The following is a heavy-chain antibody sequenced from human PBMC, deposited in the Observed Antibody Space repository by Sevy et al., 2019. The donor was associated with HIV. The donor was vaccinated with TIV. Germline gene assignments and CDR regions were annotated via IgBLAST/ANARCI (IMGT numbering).Heavy chain of an antibody. V-gene: IGHV4-34*01. CDR3: ARSPPVVVVPGAPSWFDP. CDR2: INESGIT. Sequence: SETLSLTCAVHDGSFSGYYWNRIRQLPGKGLEWIGEINESGITYYNPSLKSRVTISVDTSKKQFHLKLNSVTAVDSAVYFCARSPPVVVVPGAPSWFDPWGQGTLVTVSS. D-gene: IGHD2-2*01. CDR1: DGSFSGYY. J-gene: IGHJ5*02.